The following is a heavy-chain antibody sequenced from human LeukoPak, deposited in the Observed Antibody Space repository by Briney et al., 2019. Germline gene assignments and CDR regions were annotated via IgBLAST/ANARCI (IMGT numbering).Heavy chain of an antibody. CDR3: ARDKPRGSYDGSIFDS. J-gene: IGHJ4*02. Sequence: GGSLRLSCEVSGFTFSSYWMSWVRQAPGKGLEWVAIISYHGGEIYYVDSVKGRFTLSRDNAKSSVYLQMNSLRAEDAAVYYCARDKPRGSYDGSIFDSWGQGTLVTVSS. CDR1: GFTFSSYW. D-gene: IGHD3-16*01. CDR2: ISYHGGEI. V-gene: IGHV3-7*01.